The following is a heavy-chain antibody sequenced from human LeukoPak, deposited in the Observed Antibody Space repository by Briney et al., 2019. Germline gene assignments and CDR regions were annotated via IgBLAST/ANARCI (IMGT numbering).Heavy chain of an antibody. CDR3: AKGSGFLEWLLPDY. V-gene: IGHV3-23*01. CDR1: GFTFSSYA. CDR2: MSGSGGGT. Sequence: GGSLRLSCAASGFTFSSYAMSWVRQAPGKGLEWVSAMSGSGGGTYYADSVKGGFTISRDNSKNTLYLKTNSLRAEDPAVYYCAKGSGFLEWLLPDYWGQGTLVTVSS. D-gene: IGHD3-3*01. J-gene: IGHJ4*02.